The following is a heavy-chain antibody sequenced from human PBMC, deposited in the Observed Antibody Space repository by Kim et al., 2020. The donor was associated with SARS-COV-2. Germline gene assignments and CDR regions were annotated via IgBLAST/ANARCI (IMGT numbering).Heavy chain of an antibody. D-gene: IGHD6-19*01. J-gene: IGHJ4*02. CDR1: GFTFSSYS. CDR2: ISSSSSYI. V-gene: IGHV3-21*01. CDR3: ARGRQGGWYDSPQFDY. Sequence: GGSLRLSCAASGFTFSSYSMNWVRQAPGKGLEWVSSISSSSSYIYYADSVKGRFTISRDNAKNSLYLQMNSLRAEDTAVYYCARGRQGGWYDSPQFDYWGQGTLVTVSS.